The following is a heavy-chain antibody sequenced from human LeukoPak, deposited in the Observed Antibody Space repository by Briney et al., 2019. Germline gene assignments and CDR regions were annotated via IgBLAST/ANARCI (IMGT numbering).Heavy chain of an antibody. D-gene: IGHD3-10*01. Sequence: AGGSLRLSCAASGFTFDDYAMHWVRQAPGKGLEWVSGISWNSGSIGYADSVKGRFTISRDNAKNSLDLQMNSLRAEDTALYYCAKDLDYGSGGSPFDYWGQGTLVTVSS. J-gene: IGHJ4*02. CDR1: GFTFDDYA. V-gene: IGHV3-9*01. CDR3: AKDLDYGSGGSPFDY. CDR2: ISWNSGSI.